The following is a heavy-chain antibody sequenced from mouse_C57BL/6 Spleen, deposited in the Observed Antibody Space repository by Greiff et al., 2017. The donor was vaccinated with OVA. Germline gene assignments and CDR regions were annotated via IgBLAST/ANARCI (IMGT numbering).Heavy chain of an antibody. D-gene: IGHD1-1*01. CDR1: GFSLTSYG. Sequence: QVQLQQSGPGLVQPSQSLSITCTVSGFSLTSYGVHWVRQSPGKGLEWLGVIWSGGSTDYNAAFISSLSISKDNSKSQVFFKMNSLQADDTAIYYCARKGTTVDAMDYWGQGTSVTVSS. CDR2: IWSGGST. V-gene: IGHV2-2*01. CDR3: ARKGTTVDAMDY. J-gene: IGHJ4*01.